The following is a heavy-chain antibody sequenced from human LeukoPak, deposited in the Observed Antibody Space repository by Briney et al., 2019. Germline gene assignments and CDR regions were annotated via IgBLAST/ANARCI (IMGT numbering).Heavy chain of an antibody. CDR1: GFTFSDYY. Sequence: GGSLRLSCAASGFTFSDYYMSWIRQAPGKGLEWVSYISSSGSTIYYADSVKGRFTISRDNAKNSLYLQMNSLRAEDTAVYYCARAMEYYYYYYMDVWGKGTTVTVSS. J-gene: IGHJ6*03. V-gene: IGHV3-11*04. CDR3: ARAMEYYYYYYMDV. D-gene: IGHD1-1*01. CDR2: ISSSGSTI.